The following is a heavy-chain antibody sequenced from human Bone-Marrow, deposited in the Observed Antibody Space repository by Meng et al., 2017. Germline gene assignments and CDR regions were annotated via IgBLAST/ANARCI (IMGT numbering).Heavy chain of an antibody. CDR1: GYTFPDYW. CDR2: INPKSGNT. D-gene: IGHD6-19*01. V-gene: IGHV1-18*04. CDR3: ARVAVAGGGTLDY. Sequence: ASVKVSCKASGYTFPDYWLHWVRRAPGQGLEWMGRINPKSGNTNYAQKLQGRVTMTTDTSTSTAYMELRSLRSDDTAVYYCARVAVAGGGTLDYWGQGTLVTVSS. J-gene: IGHJ4*02.